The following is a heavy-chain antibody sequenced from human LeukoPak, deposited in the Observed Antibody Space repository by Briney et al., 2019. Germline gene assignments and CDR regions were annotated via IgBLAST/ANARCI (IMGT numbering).Heavy chain of an antibody. CDR1: GGSFSGYY. CDR2: INHSGST. V-gene: IGHV4-34*01. D-gene: IGHD3-22*01. CDR3: ARGHYYDSSGYYY. Sequence: PSETLSLTCAVYGGSFSGYYWSWIRQPPGKGLEWIGEINHSGSTNYNPSLKSRVTISVDTSKNRFSLKLSSVTAADTAVYYCARGHYYDSSGYYYWGQGTLVTVSS. J-gene: IGHJ4*02.